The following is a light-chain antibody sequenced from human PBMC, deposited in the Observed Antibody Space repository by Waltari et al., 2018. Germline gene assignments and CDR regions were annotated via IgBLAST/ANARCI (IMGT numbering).Light chain of an antibody. CDR1: NSKIGSGY. J-gene: IGLJ6*01. CDR2: DTN. CDR3: GEWDSSLSADV. Sequence: QSVLTQTPSVSAAPGQKVTISCSGFNSKIGSGYVSWYQQVPGTAPKLLIYDTNNGPSGLSYRFSGSKSGTSASLAITGLQTGDEADYYCGEWDSSLSADVFGSGTKLTVL. V-gene: IGLV1-51*01.